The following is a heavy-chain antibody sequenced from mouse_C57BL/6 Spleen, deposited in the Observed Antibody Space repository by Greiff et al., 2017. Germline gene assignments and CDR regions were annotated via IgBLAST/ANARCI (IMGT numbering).Heavy chain of an antibody. D-gene: IGHD1-1*01. V-gene: IGHV1-82*01. CDR1: GYAFSSSW. CDR3: ASPYYYGSLDY. Sequence: QVQLKESGPELVKPGASVKISCKASGYAFSSSWMNWVKQRPGKGLEWIGRIYPGDGDTNYNGKFKGKATLTADKSSSTAYMQLSSLTSEDSAVYFCASPYYYGSLDYWGQGTTLTVSS. J-gene: IGHJ2*01. CDR2: IYPGDGDT.